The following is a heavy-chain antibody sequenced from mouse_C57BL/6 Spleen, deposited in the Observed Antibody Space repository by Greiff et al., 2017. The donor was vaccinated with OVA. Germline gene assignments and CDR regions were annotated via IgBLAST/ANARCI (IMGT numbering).Heavy chain of an antibody. V-gene: IGHV1-69*01. Sequence: QVQLQQPGAELVMPGASVKLSCKASGYTFTSYWMHWVKQRPGQGLEWIGEIDPSDSYTNYNQKFKGKSTLTVDKSSSTAYMQLSSLTSEDSADYYCARGGSSYDYFDYWGQGTTLTVSS. CDR1: GYTFTSYW. CDR3: ARGGSSYDYFDY. J-gene: IGHJ2*01. D-gene: IGHD1-1*01. CDR2: IDPSDSYT.